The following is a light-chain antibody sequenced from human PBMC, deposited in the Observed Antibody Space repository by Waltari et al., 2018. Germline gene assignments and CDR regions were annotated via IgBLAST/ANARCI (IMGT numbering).Light chain of an antibody. CDR2: EAS. CDR1: QDISNY. J-gene: IGKJ2*01. CDR3: QQYDNLPRT. V-gene: IGKV1-33*01. Sequence: DIQMTQSPSSLSASVGDRVTITCQASQDISNYLNWSQQKPGKAPKLLIYEASNLETGVPSRFSGSGSGTDFTFTISSLQPEDIATYYCQQYDNLPRTFGQGTTLEIK.